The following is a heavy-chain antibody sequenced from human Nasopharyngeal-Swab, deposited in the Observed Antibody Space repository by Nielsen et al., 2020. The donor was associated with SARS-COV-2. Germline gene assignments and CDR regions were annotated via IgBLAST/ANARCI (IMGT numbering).Heavy chain of an antibody. CDR1: GYTFTSYA. D-gene: IGHD1-26*01. CDR2: INAGNGNT. Sequence: ASVKVSCKASGYTFTSYAMHWVRQAPGQRLEWMGWINAGNGNTKYSQKFQGRATITRDTSASTAYMELSSLRSEDTAVYYCARVRGSPYYYGMDVWGQGTTVTVSS. J-gene: IGHJ6*02. V-gene: IGHV1-3*01. CDR3: ARVRGSPYYYGMDV.